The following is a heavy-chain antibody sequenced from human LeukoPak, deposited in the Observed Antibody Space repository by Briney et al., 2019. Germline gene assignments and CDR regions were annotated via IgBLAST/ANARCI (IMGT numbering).Heavy chain of an antibody. CDR1: GFTFSSYG. CDR3: ARDRTVTTNPYYFDY. CDR2: INTDGSTT. Sequence: PGESLRLSCAASGFTFSSYGMHWLRQAPGKGLVWVSRINTDGSTTRYADSVKGRFTISRDNAKNTLYLQMNSLRVEDTAVYYCARDRTVTTNPYYFDYWGQGSLVTVSS. D-gene: IGHD4-17*01. V-gene: IGHV3-74*01. J-gene: IGHJ4*02.